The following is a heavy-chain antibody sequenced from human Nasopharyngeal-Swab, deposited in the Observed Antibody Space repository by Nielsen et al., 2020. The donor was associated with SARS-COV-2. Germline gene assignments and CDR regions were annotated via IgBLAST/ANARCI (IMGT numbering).Heavy chain of an antibody. Sequence: GESLKISGKGSGYSFSDYCIGWVRHMPGKGLEWLGVIYPGDSDTTYSPSFQGQVIISVDKSSSIAYLQWTRLKVSDTAMYYCARGGSSWAYGYDAWGQGTMVTVTS. CDR3: ARGGSSWAYGYDA. D-gene: IGHD2-2*01. CDR1: GYSFSDYC. V-gene: IGHV5-51*01. J-gene: IGHJ3*01. CDR2: IYPGDSDT.